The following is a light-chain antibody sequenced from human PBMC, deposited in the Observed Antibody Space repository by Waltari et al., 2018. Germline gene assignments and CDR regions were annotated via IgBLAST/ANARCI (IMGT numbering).Light chain of an antibody. CDR1: SIDVGRYIY. CDR2: EAT. Sequence: QSALTQPASVSGSPGQSVTISCTGTSIDVGRYIYVSWYQQQPDKAPRLIIYEATKWPSGVSNRFSGSKSGNTASLTISGLQAEDEADYYCSSYTSISTFVFGSGTKVTVL. J-gene: IGLJ1*01. CDR3: SSYTSISTFV. V-gene: IGLV2-14*01.